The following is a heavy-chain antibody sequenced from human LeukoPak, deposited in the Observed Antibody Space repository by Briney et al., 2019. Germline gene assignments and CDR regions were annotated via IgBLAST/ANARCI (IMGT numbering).Heavy chain of an antibody. Sequence: GGSLRLSCAASGLSVSSNYMSWVRQSPGKGLDWVSVLYSGGNTHYADSVNGRFTISRDNSKNTLYLQMNSLRAEDTAVYYCARRYCSTCPTGHSFDLWGQGTMVTVSS. V-gene: IGHV3-53*01. CDR3: ARRYCSTCPTGHSFDL. D-gene: IGHD2-2*01. J-gene: IGHJ3*01. CDR2: LYSGGNT. CDR1: GLSVSSNY.